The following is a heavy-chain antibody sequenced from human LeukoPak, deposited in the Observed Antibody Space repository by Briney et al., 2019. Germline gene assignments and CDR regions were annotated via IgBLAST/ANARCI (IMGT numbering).Heavy chain of an antibody. J-gene: IGHJ4*02. CDR1: GFPFSNPW. CDR3: TTDAATVDY. V-gene: IGHV3-15*01. CDR2: IKSKTDGGTT. Sequence: GGSLRLSCAASGFPFSNPWMSWVRQAPGKGLEWVGRIKSKTDGGTTDYAAPVKGRFTITRDDSKNTLYLQMNRPKTEDTAVYYCTTDAATVDYWGQGTLVTVSS.